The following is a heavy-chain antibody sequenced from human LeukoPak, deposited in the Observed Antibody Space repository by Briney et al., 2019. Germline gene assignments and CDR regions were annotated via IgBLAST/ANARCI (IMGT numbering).Heavy chain of an antibody. J-gene: IGHJ4*02. Sequence: SETLSLTCTVSGGSISSSSYYWGWIRQPPGKGLEWIGSIYYRGSTYYNPSLKSRVTISVDTSKNQFSLKLSSVTAADTAVYYCARVWGPYYFDYWGQGTLVTVSS. CDR1: GGSISSSSYY. CDR3: ARVWGPYYFDY. V-gene: IGHV4-39*07. D-gene: IGHD7-27*01. CDR2: IYYRGST.